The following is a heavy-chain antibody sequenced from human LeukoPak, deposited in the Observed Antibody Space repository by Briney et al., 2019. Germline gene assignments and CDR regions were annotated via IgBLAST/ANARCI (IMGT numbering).Heavy chain of an antibody. CDR3: AELGITMIGGV. CDR2: IGSASDTYI. D-gene: IGHD3-10*02. CDR1: GFTFSDYT. Sequence: GGSLRLSCAASGFTFSDYTMNWVRQAPGKGLEWVSCIGSASDTYIHYADSVRGRFTISRDNAKNSLYLQMNSLRAEDTAVYYCAELGITMIGGVWGKGTTVTISS. J-gene: IGHJ6*04. V-gene: IGHV3-21*01.